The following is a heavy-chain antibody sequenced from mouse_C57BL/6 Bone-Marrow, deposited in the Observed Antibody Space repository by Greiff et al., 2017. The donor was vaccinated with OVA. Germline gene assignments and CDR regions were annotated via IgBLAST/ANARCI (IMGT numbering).Heavy chain of an antibody. J-gene: IGHJ3*01. CDR2: LRSKRRNYAT. Sequence: GGGLVQPKGSLKLSCAASGFTFTTYAMPWVRPAPGKGLEWVARLRSKRRNYATYYADSVKDRFTISRDDSQSILYLQMKNLKTEDTAMYYSVREDYGLVAGAYWGQGTLVTVSA. CDR1: GFTFTTYA. D-gene: IGHD1-1*01. V-gene: IGHV10-3*01. CDR3: VREDYGLVAGAY.